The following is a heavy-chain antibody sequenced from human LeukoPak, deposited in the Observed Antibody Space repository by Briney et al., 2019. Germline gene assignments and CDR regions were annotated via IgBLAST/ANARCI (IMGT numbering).Heavy chain of an antibody. Sequence: SQTLTLTCATSGYTVSSNSTPWNRNRQSPSRGIEWLRRTDYRSKWFDDFADSVKTRIPIKPDTGRNQFSLQMNSVTPDDSAVYYCARERSSAWGRFDHWGQGTLVTVSS. V-gene: IGHV6-1*01. CDR1: GYTVSSNSTP. D-gene: IGHD6-19*01. CDR2: TDYRSKWFD. CDR3: ARERSSAWGRFDH. J-gene: IGHJ5*02.